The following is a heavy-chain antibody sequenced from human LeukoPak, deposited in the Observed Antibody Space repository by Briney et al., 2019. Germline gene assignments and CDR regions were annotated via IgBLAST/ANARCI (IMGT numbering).Heavy chain of an antibody. D-gene: IGHD4-17*01. J-gene: IGHJ4*02. CDR3: ARDPYGEGEPDY. CDR2: ISAYNSNT. CDR1: GYTFTSYG. Sequence: ASVKVSCKASGYTFTSYGISWVRQAPGQGLEWMGWISAYNSNTNYAQKLQGRVTMTTDTSTSTAYMELRSLRSDDTAVYYCARDPYGEGEPDYWGQGTLVTVSS. V-gene: IGHV1-18*04.